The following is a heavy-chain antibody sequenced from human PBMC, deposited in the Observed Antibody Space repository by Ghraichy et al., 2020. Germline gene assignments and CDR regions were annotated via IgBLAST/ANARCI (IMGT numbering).Heavy chain of an antibody. CDR2: IYYSGRT. D-gene: IGHD1-26*01. CDR3: ARFYSGSYLYFDY. CDR1: GGSISSGSYD. V-gene: IGHV4-39*01. J-gene: IGHJ4*02. Sequence: SETLSLICTVSGGSISSGSYDWGWVRQPPGKGLEWIGNIYYSGRTYYNPSLKSRVTISADTSKNQLSLNLSSVTAADTATYYCARFYSGSYLYFDYWGQGTLVTVSS.